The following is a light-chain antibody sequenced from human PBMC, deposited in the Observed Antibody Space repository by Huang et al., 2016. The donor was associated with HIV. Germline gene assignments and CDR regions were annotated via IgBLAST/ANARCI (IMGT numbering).Light chain of an antibody. J-gene: IGKJ4*01. V-gene: IGKV3-15*01. Sequence: EIVMTNSPATLSVSPGERVTLSCRANRSVNTNLAWYQQRPGQAPRLLIYGSSTRAPGIPARFSGSGSGTDFSLTISSLQSEDFALYYCHQYNNWLLSFGGGTRVDI. CDR2: GSS. CDR3: HQYNNWLLS. CDR1: RSVNTN.